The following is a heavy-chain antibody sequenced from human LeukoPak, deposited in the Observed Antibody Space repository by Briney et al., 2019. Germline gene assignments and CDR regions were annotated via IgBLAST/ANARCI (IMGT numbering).Heavy chain of an antibody. CDR3: ARQSRDGSKNRGYYFDY. J-gene: IGHJ4*02. CDR1: GYSFTSYW. V-gene: IGHV5-51*01. Sequence: GESLKISCKGSGYSFTSYWIGWVRQMPGKGLEWLGIINPGDSDTRYSPSFQGQVTISADKSISTANLQWSSLKASDTAMYYCARQSRDGSKNRGYYFDYWGQGTLVTVSS. CDR2: INPGDSDT. D-gene: IGHD3-10*01.